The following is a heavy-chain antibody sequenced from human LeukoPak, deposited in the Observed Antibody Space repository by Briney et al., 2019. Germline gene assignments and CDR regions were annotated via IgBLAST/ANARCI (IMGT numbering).Heavy chain of an antibody. CDR1: GFTVSSNY. CDR3: ARRSLYYYESSGYRGTVDY. CDR2: IYSGGST. J-gene: IGHJ4*02. V-gene: IGHV3-66*04. D-gene: IGHD3-22*01. Sequence: PGGSLRLSCAASGFTVSSNYMSWVRQAPGKGLEWVSVIYSGGSTYYADSVKGRFTISRDNSKNTLYLQMSSLRAEDTAVYYCARRSLYYYESSGYRGTVDYWGQGTLVTVPS.